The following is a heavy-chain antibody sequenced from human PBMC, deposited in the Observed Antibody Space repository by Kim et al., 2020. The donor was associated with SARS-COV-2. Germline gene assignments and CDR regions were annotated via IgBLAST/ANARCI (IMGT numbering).Heavy chain of an antibody. Sequence: SETLSLTCTVSGGSISSSSYYWGWIRQPPGKGLEWIGSIYYSGSTYYNPSLKSRVTISVDTSKNQFSLKLSSVTAADTAVYYCARDAAVVGATTLDYWGQGTLVTVSS. D-gene: IGHD1-26*01. CDR2: IYYSGST. V-gene: IGHV4-39*07. CDR3: ARDAAVVGATTLDY. CDR1: GGSISSSSYY. J-gene: IGHJ4*02.